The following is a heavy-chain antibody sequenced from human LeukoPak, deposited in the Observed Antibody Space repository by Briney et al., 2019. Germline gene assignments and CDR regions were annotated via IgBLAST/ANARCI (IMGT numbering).Heavy chain of an antibody. Sequence: GASVKVSCKASGYRFTHYAINWVRQAPGHGLEWMGWININTGNPTYAQAFTGRFVFSVDTSVSTAYLQISSLKAEDTAVYYCARDPALGGNDAFDIWGQGTMVTVSS. CDR1: GYRFTHYA. J-gene: IGHJ3*02. D-gene: IGHD3-16*01. CDR2: ININTGNP. V-gene: IGHV7-4-1*02. CDR3: ARDPALGGNDAFDI.